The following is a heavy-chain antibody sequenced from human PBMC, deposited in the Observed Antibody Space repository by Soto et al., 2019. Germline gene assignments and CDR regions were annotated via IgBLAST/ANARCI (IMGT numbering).Heavy chain of an antibody. CDR3: AKDHLHCSGGSFSNTRLVVWDY. J-gene: IGHJ4*02. CDR1: GFTFSSYA. D-gene: IGHD2-15*01. V-gene: IGHV3-23*01. Sequence: GGSLRLSCAASGFTFSSYAMSWVRQAPGKGLEWVSAISGSGGSTYYADSVKGRFTISRDNSKNTLYLQMNSLRAEDTAVYYCAKDHLHCSGGSFSNTRLVVWDYWGQGTLVTVSS. CDR2: ISGSGGST.